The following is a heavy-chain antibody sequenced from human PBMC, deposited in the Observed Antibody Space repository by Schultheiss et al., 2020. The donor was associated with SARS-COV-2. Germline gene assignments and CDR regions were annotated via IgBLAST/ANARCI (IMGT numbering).Heavy chain of an antibody. CDR3: AKANMVRGALDAFDI. CDR2: VSGSGGST. Sequence: GESLKISCAASGFTFSSYSMNWVRQAPGKGLEWVSAVSGSGGSTYYADSVKGRFTISRDNSKNTLYLQMNSLRAEDTAVYYCAKANMVRGALDAFDIWGQGTMVTVSS. D-gene: IGHD3-10*01. CDR1: GFTFSSYS. V-gene: IGHV3-23*01. J-gene: IGHJ3*02.